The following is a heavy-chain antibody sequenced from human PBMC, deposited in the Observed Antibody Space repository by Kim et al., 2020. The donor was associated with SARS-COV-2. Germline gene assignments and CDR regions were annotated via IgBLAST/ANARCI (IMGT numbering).Heavy chain of an antibody. CDR3: ARVSPVLIVVVVAATDRGMDV. CDR2: ISSSGSTI. J-gene: IGHJ6*02. Sequence: GGSLRLSCAASGFTFSSYEINWVRQAPGKGLEWVSSISSSGSTIYYADSVKGRLTISRDNAKNSLYLQMNILRAEDTAVYYCARVSPVLIVVVVAATDRGMDVWGQGTTVTVSS. CDR1: GFTFSSYE. D-gene: IGHD2-15*01. V-gene: IGHV3-48*03.